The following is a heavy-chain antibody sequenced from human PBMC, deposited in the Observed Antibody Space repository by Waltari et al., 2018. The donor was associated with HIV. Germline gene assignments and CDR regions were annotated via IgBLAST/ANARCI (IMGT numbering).Heavy chain of an antibody. V-gene: IGHV3-53*02. Sequence: EVQLVETGGGLIQPGGSLRLSCAASGFTVSSNYMSWVHQAPGKGLECVSIIYSGGSTYYADSVKGRFTISRDSSKNTVYLQMNSLRAEDTAVYYCAREGSRGWRSDMDVWGQGTTVTVSS. J-gene: IGHJ6*02. CDR1: GFTVSSNY. CDR3: AREGSRGWRSDMDV. CDR2: IYSGGST. D-gene: IGHD6-19*01.